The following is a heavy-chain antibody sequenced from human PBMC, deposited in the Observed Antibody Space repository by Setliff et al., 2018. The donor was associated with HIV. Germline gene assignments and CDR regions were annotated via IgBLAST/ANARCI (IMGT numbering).Heavy chain of an antibody. CDR2: IETTGTV. Sequence: PSETLSLTCTVSGDSIRGYYWTWIRQTPGKGLEWIASIETTGTVNYSPSLKGRVSISLDTSKNQFSLKLSSVTAADTAVYYCARLMHYYDSFWVLWRENYFDSWGRGTLVTVPQ. V-gene: IGHV4-4*08. J-gene: IGHJ4*01. CDR1: GDSIRGYY. D-gene: IGHD3-22*01. CDR3: ARLMHYYDSFWVLWRENYFDS.